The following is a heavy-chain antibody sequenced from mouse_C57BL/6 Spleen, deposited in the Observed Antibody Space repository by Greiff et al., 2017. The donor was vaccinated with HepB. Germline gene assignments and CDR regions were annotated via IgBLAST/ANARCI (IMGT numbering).Heavy chain of an antibody. CDR2: ISDGGSYT. CDR3: AREWATGYFDY. CDR1: GFTFSSYA. V-gene: IGHV5-4*01. J-gene: IGHJ2*01. Sequence: EVKLVESGGGLVKPGGSLKLSCAASGFTFSSYAMSWVRQTPEKRLEWVATISDGGSYTYYPDNVKGRFTISRDNAKNNLYLQMSHLKSEDTAMYYCAREWATGYFDYWGQGTTLTVSS. D-gene: IGHD6-1*01.